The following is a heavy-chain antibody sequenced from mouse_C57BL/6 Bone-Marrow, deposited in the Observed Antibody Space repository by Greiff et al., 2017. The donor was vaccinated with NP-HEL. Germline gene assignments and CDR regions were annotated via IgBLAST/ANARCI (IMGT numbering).Heavy chain of an antibody. CDR2: ISSGGSYT. CDR1: GFTFSSYG. V-gene: IGHV5-6*01. Sequence: EVMLVESGGDLVKPGGSLKLSCAASGFTFSSYGMSWVRQTPDKRLEWVATISSGGSYTYYPDSVKGRFTISRDNAKNTLYLQMSSLKSEDTAMYYCARLKRDYWGQGTTLTVSS. CDR3: ARLKRDY. J-gene: IGHJ2*01.